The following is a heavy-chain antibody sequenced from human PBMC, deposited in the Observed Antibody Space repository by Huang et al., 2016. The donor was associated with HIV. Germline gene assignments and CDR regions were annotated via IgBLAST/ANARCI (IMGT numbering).Heavy chain of an antibody. D-gene: IGHD6-19*01. J-gene: IGHJ1*01. V-gene: IGHV3-30*03. Sequence: QVQLVESGGGVVQPGRSLRLSCAASGFIFSNYGMHWVRQASGKGMEWVAFSSYDGSNKYYTDSVKGRFSISRDNSKNTLYLQMNSLRAEDTAVYYCALKGDSSGWEYFRHWGQGTLVTVSS. CDR1: GFIFSNYG. CDR2: SSYDGSNK. CDR3: ALKGDSSGWEYFRH.